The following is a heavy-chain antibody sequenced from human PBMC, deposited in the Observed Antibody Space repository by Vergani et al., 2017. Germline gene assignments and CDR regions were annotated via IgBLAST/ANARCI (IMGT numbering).Heavy chain of an antibody. J-gene: IGHJ4*02. Sequence: EVQLVESGGGLVQPGGSLRLSCAASGFTFSSYGMNWVRQAPGKGLEWVSYISSSRSTIYYVDSVKGRFTISRDNAKNSLYLQMNSLRAEDTAVYYCARLSYDTTPYLQGGYDCWGQGTLVSVSS. CDR2: ISSSRSTI. V-gene: IGHV3-48*01. D-gene: IGHD3-22*01. CDR3: ARLSYDTTPYLQGGYDC. CDR1: GFTFSSYG.